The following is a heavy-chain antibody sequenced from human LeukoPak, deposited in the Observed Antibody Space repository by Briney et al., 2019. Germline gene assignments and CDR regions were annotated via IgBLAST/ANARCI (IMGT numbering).Heavy chain of an antibody. J-gene: IGHJ5*02. CDR2: INQDGSEK. V-gene: IGHV3-7*01. D-gene: IGHD3-16*01. CDR3: ARSSWGSSTNS. Sequence: GGSLRLSCSASGFTFNSYSMSWVRQAPGKGLEWVVNINQDGSEKYYVDSMRGRFTSSRDNRKNLLYLEMNSLRADDTAVYYCARSSWGSSTNSWGQGTLVTVSS. CDR1: GFTFNSYS.